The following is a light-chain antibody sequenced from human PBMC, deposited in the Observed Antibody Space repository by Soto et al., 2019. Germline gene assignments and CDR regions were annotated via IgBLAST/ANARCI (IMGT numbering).Light chain of an antibody. Sequence: EIVLTQSPGTLSLSPGERATLSCRASQSVSSTYLGWFQQKPGQAPRLLMYGPSSRATGIPDRFSGSGSGTDVTLTISRLEPDDFAVYYCQQHGSSPPRTFGQGTKVEIK. J-gene: IGKJ1*01. CDR2: GPS. V-gene: IGKV3-20*01. CDR3: QQHGSSPPRT. CDR1: QSVSSTY.